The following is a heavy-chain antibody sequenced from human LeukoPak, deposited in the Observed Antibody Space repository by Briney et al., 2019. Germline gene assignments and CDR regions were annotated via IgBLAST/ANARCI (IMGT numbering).Heavy chain of an antibody. CDR1: GYTFTSYA. J-gene: IGHJ3*02. CDR3: AGGSGSKNAFDI. CDR2: INAGNGNT. D-gene: IGHD3-10*01. Sequence: ASVKVSCKASGYTFTSYAMHWVRQAPGQRLEWMGWINAGNGNTKYSQKFQGRVTMTTDTSTSTAYMELRSLRSDDTAVYYCAGGSGSKNAFDIWGQGTMVTVSS. V-gene: IGHV1-3*01.